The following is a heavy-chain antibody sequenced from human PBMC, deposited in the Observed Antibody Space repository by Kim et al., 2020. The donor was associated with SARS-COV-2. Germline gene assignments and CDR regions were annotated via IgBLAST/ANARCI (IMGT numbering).Heavy chain of an antibody. Sequence: SVQGRFTFSRDNSKNTLYLQMNSLRGEDTAVYYCAIDSILGATEPFSPFDYWGQGSLVTVSS. D-gene: IGHD1-26*01. J-gene: IGHJ4*02. V-gene: IGHV3-30*02. CDR3: AIDSILGATEPFSPFDY.